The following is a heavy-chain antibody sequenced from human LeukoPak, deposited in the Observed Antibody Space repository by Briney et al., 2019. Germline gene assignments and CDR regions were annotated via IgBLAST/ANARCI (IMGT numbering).Heavy chain of an antibody. J-gene: IGHJ6*03. V-gene: IGHV5-51*01. CDR3: ARRYDILTGNKYYYYYMDV. D-gene: IGHD3-9*01. CDR2: IFPADSDT. Sequence: GESLKISCKGSGYTFSNHWIGWVRQMPGKGLEWMGIIFPADSDTRYSPSFQGQVTISADKSISTAYLQWSSLKASDTAMYYCARRYDILTGNKYYYYYMDVWGKGTTVTVSS. CDR1: GYTFSNHW.